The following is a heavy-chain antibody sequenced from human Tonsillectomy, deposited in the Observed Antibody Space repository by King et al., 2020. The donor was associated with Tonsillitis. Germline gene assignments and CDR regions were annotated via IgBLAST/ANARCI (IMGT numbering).Heavy chain of an antibody. Sequence: VQLQESGPRLVKPSETLSLTCTVSGGSISSYYWSWIRQPPGKGLEWIGNVFYSGSTSYNASLKSRVTISVDTSKNQFSLMLSSVIAADTAVYYCARWRTYYDYWGQGTLVTVSS. CDR1: GGSISSYY. V-gene: IGHV4-59*01. CDR3: ARWRTYYDY. J-gene: IGHJ4*02. D-gene: IGHD3-3*01. CDR2: VFYSGST.